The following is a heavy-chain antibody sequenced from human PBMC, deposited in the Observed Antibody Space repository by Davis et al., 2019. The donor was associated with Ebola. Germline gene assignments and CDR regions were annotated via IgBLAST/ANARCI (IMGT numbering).Heavy chain of an antibody. D-gene: IGHD3-9*01. CDR2: ISGSGGST. J-gene: IGHJ6*02. Sequence: GESLKISCAASGFTFSSYAMSWVRQALGKGLEWVSAISGSGGSTYYADSVKGRFTISRDNSKNTLYLQMNSLRDEDTAVYYCARGKELRYFACMDVWGQGTTVTVSS. CDR3: ARGKELRYFACMDV. CDR1: GFTFSSYA. V-gene: IGHV3-23*01.